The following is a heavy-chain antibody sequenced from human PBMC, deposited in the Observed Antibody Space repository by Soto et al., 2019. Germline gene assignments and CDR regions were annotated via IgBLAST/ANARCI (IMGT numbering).Heavy chain of an antibody. V-gene: IGHV4-39*01. CDR1: GGSISSSSYY. CDR2: IYYSGST. J-gene: IGHJ3*02. Sequence: QLPLQESGPGLVKPSETLSLTCTVSGGSISSSSYYWGWIRQPPGKGLEWIGSIYYSGSTYYNPSLESRVTISVGTSRNQSSLELSSVTAADTAVYYCGRRGALYYYAYGAFDIWGQGTMVTVSS. CDR3: GRRGALYYYAYGAFDI. D-gene: IGHD3-10*01.